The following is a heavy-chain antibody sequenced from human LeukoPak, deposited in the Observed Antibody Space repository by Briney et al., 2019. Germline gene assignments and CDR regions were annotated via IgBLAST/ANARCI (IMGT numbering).Heavy chain of an antibody. D-gene: IGHD3-9*01. J-gene: IGHJ6*02. CDR2: MNPSSGNT. V-gene: IGHV1-8*01. Sequence: RASVKVSCKVSGYTFTSSNINWVRQAPGQALEWMGWMNPSSGNTAYAQRLQGRVTMTRDTSTDTAFLQLTSLRSEDTAVYYCARGLDVERSSAWSWGPKKFYYNVMDVWGQGTTVTVSS. CDR1: GYTFTSSN. CDR3: ARGLDVERSSAWSWGPKKFYYNVMDV.